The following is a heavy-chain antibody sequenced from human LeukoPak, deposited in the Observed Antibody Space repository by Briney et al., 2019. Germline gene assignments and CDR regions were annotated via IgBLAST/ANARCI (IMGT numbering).Heavy chain of an antibody. D-gene: IGHD5-18*01. Sequence: GGSLRLSCAASGITFSSYGMHWVRQAPGKGLEWVAVIWYDGSNKYYADSVKGRFTTSRDNSKNTLYLQMNSLRAEDTAVYYCAAMDTYFDYWGQGTLVTVSS. CDR3: AAMDTYFDY. CDR2: IWYDGSNK. J-gene: IGHJ4*02. CDR1: GITFSSYG. V-gene: IGHV3-33*01.